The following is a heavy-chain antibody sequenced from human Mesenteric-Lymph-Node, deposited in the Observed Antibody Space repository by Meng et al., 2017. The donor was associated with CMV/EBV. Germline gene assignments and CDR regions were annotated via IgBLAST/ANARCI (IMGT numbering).Heavy chain of an antibody. J-gene: IGHJ5*02. D-gene: IGHD3-3*01. V-gene: IGHV3-48*04. CDR3: ARHNVHYDFWARGEFDP. CDR1: GFTFSKYN. Sequence: GGSLRLSCAASGFTFSKYNMNWVRQAPGKGLEWISYISSSSSTTYYADSVKGRFTISRDNAKNSLYLQMNSLRAEDTAVYYCARHNVHYDFWARGEFDPWGQGTLVTVSS. CDR2: ISSSSSTT.